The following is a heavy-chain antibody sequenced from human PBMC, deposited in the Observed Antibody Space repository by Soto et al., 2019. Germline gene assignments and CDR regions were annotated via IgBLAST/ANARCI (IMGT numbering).Heavy chain of an antibody. Sequence: ASVKVSCKASGYTFTSYGISWVRQSPGQGLEWMGWISAYNGNTNYAQKLQGRVTMTTDTSTSTAYMELRSLRSDDTAVYYCARVIAAAGTHFGDYYYGMDVWGQGTTVTVSS. CDR2: ISAYNGNT. CDR1: GYTFTSYG. V-gene: IGHV1-18*01. D-gene: IGHD6-13*01. CDR3: ARVIAAAGTHFGDYYYGMDV. J-gene: IGHJ6*02.